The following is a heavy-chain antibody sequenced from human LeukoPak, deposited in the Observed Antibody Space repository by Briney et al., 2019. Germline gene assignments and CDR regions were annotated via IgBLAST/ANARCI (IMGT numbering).Heavy chain of an antibody. Sequence: PSETLSLTCTVSGGSISRSTYYWGWIRQPPGKGLEWIGSIYYSGSTCYNPSLKSRVTISVDTSKNQFSLKLSSVTAADTAVYYCAKHDFWSGYVKWFDPWGQGTLVTVSS. J-gene: IGHJ5*02. CDR1: GGSISRSTYY. V-gene: IGHV4-39*01. D-gene: IGHD3-3*01. CDR3: AKHDFWSGYVKWFDP. CDR2: IYYSGST.